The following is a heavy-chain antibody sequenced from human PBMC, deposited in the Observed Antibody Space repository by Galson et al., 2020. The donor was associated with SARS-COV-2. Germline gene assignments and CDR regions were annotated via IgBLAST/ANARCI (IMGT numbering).Heavy chain of an antibody. CDR3: ARVGVTAMAIVAFDI. CDR2: IYYSGST. J-gene: IGHJ3*02. Sequence: SETLSLTCTVSGGSISSSSYYWGWIRQPPGKGLEWIGSIYYSGSTYYNPSLKSRVTISVDTSKNQFSLKLSSVTAADTAVYYCARVGVTAMAIVAFDIWGQGTMVTVSS. D-gene: IGHD2-21*02. CDR1: GGSISSSSYY. V-gene: IGHV4-39*01.